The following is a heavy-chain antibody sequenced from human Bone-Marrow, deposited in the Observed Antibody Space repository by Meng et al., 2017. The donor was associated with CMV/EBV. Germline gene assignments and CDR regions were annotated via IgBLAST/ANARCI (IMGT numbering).Heavy chain of an antibody. Sequence: ASVKVSCKASGYTFTGYYMHWVRQAPGQGLEWMGWINPNSGGTNYAQKFQGRVTMTRDTSISTAYMELSRLRSDDTAVYYCARVSPTILGVVIRRRGFDPWGQGTLVTVSS. V-gene: IGHV1-2*02. J-gene: IGHJ5*02. D-gene: IGHD3-3*01. CDR1: GYTFTGYY. CDR3: ARVSPTILGVVIRRRGFDP. CDR2: INPNSGGT.